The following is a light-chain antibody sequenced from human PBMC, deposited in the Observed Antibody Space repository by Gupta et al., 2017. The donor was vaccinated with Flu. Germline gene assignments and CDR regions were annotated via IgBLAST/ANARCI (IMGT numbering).Light chain of an antibody. CDR2: GDN. Sequence: QSVLTPPPSVSGAPGQRVTISCTGSSSNIGAGFDVHWFQHLPGTAPKLLISGDNNRHSGAPDRFSASKSGTSASLAITGLQAEDEADYYCQSYDSSLDGLYVFGTGTKVTVL. CDR1: SSNIGAGFD. CDR3: QSYDSSLDGLYV. J-gene: IGLJ1*01. V-gene: IGLV1-40*01.